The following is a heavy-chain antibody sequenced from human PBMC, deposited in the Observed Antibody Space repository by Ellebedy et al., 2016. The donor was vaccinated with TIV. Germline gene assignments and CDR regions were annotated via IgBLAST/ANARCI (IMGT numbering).Heavy chain of an antibody. CDR2: IKSKSDGGTT. Sequence: GESLKISCTASGFTLSNVLMNWVRQTGTGLVWVGRIKSKSDGGTTDFAAPVKGRFPISRDDSKNTVHLQMDSLKIEDTGVYYCATGRGQFYDSWGQGTLVTVCS. CDR1: GFTLSNVL. CDR3: ATGRGQFYDS. V-gene: IGHV3-15*07. D-gene: IGHD2-15*01. J-gene: IGHJ4*02.